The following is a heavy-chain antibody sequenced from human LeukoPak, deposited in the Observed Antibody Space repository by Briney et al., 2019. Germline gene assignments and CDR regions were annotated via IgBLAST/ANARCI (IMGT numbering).Heavy chain of an antibody. V-gene: IGHV3-23*01. CDR1: GFTFSSYA. CDR3: AKTSRFMVRGVTNWFDP. Sequence: GRSLRLSCAASGFTFSSYAMSWVRQAPGKGLEWVSAISGSGGSTYYADSVKGRFTISRDNSKNTLYLQMNSLRAEDTAVYYCAKTSRFMVRGVTNWFDPWGQGTLVTVSS. J-gene: IGHJ5*02. D-gene: IGHD3-10*01. CDR2: ISGSGGST.